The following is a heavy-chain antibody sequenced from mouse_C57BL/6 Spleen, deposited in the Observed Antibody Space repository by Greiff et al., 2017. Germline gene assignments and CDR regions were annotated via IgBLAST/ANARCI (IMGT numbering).Heavy chain of an antibody. D-gene: IGHD4-1*01. J-gene: IGHJ2*01. CDR1: GYTFTDYE. CDR2: IDPETGGT. Sequence: QVQLQQSGAELVRPGASVTLSCKASGYTFTDYEMHWVKQTPVHGLEWIGAIDPETGGTAYNQKFKGKAILTADKSSRTAYLELRSLTSEDSAVYYCTRGLGYFDYWGQGTTRTVSS. CDR3: TRGLGYFDY. V-gene: IGHV1-15*01.